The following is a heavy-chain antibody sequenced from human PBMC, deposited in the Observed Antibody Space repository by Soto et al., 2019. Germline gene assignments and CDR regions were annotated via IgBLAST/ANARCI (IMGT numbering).Heavy chain of an antibody. CDR3: AKDAHTFTMIEVLGGYYFDY. CDR1: GFTFSSYA. J-gene: IGHJ4*02. V-gene: IGHV3-23*01. CDR2: ISGSGGST. D-gene: IGHD3-22*01. Sequence: GGSLRLSCAASGFTFSSYAMSWVRQAPGKGLEWVSAISGSGGSTYYADSVKGRFTISRDNSKNTLYLQMNSLRAEDTAVYYCAKDAHTFTMIEVLGGYYFDYWGQGTLVTVSS.